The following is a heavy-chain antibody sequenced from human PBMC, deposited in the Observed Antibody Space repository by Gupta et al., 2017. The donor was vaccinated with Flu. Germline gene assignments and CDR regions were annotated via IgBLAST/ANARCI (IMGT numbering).Heavy chain of an antibody. CDR3: AKGETRGYSYGFDS. J-gene: IGHJ4*02. Sequence: DYAMDWVRQAPGKGLEWVSGISWNSGTIGYADSVKGRFTISRDNAKNSLYLQMNSLRAEDTALYYCAKGETRGYSYGFDSWGQGTLVAVSS. CDR2: ISWNSGTI. D-gene: IGHD5-18*01. CDR1: DYA. V-gene: IGHV3-9*01.